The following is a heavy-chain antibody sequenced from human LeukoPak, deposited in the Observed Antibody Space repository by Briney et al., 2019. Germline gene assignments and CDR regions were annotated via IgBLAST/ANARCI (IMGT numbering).Heavy chain of an antibody. CDR1: GYTFTTYA. V-gene: IGHV1-18*01. J-gene: IGHJ5*02. CDR3: ARGTNWFDP. Sequence: ASVRVSCKASGYTFTTYAINWVRQAPGQGLEWMGWSRAYSGDTKCAQNFQGRVTMTTDTSTTTAYTELRSLRSDDTAVYYCARGTNWFDPWGQGTLVTVSS. CDR2: SRAYSGDT.